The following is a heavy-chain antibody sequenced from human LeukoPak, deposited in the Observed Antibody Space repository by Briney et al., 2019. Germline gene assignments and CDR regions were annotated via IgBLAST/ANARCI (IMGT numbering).Heavy chain of an antibody. CDR1: GFTFSSYA. Sequence: GGSLRLSCAASGFTFSSYAMSWVRQAPGKGLEWVSAISGSGGSTYYADSVKGRFTISRDNSKNTLYLQMNSLRAEDTAVYYCAKGADCSGGSCYSQRYYYYGMDVWGQGTTVTVSS. V-gene: IGHV3-23*01. D-gene: IGHD2-15*01. J-gene: IGHJ6*02. CDR3: AKGADCSGGSCYSQRYYYYGMDV. CDR2: ISGSGGST.